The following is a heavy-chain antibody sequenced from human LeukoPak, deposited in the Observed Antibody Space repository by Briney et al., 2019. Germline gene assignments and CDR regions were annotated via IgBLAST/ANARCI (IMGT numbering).Heavy chain of an antibody. CDR3: ARDDSSGYYYPNYFDY. CDR1: GGTFSSYA. CDR2: IIPILGIA. Sequence: SVKVSCNASGGTFSSYAISWVRQAPGQGLEWMGRIIPILGIANYAQKFQGRVTITADKSTSTAYMELSSLRSEDTAVYYCARDDSSGYYYPNYFDYWGQGTLVTVSS. J-gene: IGHJ4*02. V-gene: IGHV1-69*04. D-gene: IGHD3-22*01.